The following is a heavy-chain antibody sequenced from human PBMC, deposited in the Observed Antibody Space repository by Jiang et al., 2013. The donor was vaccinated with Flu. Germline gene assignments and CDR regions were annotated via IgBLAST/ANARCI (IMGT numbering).Heavy chain of an antibody. V-gene: IGHV2-5*01. D-gene: IGHD4-23*01. Sequence: KPTQTLTLTCTFSGFSLSTSGVGVGWIRQPPGKALEWLALIYWNDDKRYSPSLKSRLTITKDTSKNQVVLTMTNMDPVDTATYYCAHRRYGGNSDLNYYYGMDVWGQGTTVTVSS. CDR3: AHRRYGGNSDLNYYYGMDV. J-gene: IGHJ6*02. CDR1: GFSLSTSGVG. CDR2: IYWNDDK.